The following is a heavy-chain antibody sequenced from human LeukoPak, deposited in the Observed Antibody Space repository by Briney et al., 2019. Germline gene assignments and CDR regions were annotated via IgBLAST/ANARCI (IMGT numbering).Heavy chain of an antibody. CDR1: GGSISSYY. J-gene: IGHJ5*02. V-gene: IGHV4-59*01. CDR2: IYYSGST. CDR3: ARGGVAVAS. Sequence: SETLSLTCTVSGGSISSYYWSWIRQPPGKGLEWIGYIYYSGSTNYNPSLKSRVTISVDTSKNQFSLKLSSVTAADTAVYYCARGGVAVASWGQGTLVTVSS. D-gene: IGHD6-19*01.